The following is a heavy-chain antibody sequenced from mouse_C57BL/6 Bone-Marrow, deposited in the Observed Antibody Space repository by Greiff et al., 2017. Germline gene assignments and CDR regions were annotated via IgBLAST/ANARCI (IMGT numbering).Heavy chain of an antibody. CDR3: ARSYGSSPRWYFDV. V-gene: IGHV1-47*01. D-gene: IGHD1-1*01. Sequence: QVQLQQSGAELVKPGASVKMSCKASGYTFTTYPIEWMKQNHGKSLEWIGNFHPYNDDTKYNEKFKGKATLTVEKSSSPAYMQLNSLTSEDSAVYFCARSYGSSPRWYFDVWGTGTTVTVSS. CDR2: FHPYNDDT. CDR1: GYTFTTYP. J-gene: IGHJ1*03.